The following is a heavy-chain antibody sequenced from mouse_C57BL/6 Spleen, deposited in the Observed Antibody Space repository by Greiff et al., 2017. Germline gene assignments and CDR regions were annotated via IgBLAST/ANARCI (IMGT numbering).Heavy chain of an antibody. CDR1: GFSLTSYG. Sequence: VKLMESGPGLVAPSQSLSITCTVSGFSLTSYGVHWVRQPPGKGLEWLVVIWSDGSTTYNSALKSRLSISKDNSKSQVFLKMNSLQTDDTAMYYCARHRGLRRYLYFDVWGTGTTVTVSS. CDR2: IWSDGST. D-gene: IGHD2-4*01. V-gene: IGHV2-6-1*01. CDR3: ARHRGLRRYLYFDV. J-gene: IGHJ1*03.